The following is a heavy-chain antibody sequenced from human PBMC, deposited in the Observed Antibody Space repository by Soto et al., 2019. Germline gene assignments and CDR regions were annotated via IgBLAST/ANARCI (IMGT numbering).Heavy chain of an antibody. V-gene: IGHV1-3*01. J-gene: IGHJ4*02. D-gene: IGHD3-16*02. CDR1: GYTFTSYA. CDR3: ERNHPFYVWGSYRPNPFDD. CDR2: INAGNGNT. Sequence: ASVKVSCKASGYTFTSYAMHWVRQAPGQRLEWMGWINAGNGNTKYSQKFQGRVTITRDTSASTAYMELSSLRSEDTAVYYCERNHPFYVWGSYRPNPFDDWGQGTLVTVSS.